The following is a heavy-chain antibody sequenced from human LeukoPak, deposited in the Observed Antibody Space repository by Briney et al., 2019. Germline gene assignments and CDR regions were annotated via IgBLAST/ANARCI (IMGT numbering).Heavy chain of an antibody. CDR1: GFIFSSYG. Sequence: GGSLRLSCAASGFIFSSYGMSWVRQAPGKGLEWVSSISSSGGYTSYADSVKGRFTISRDNSKNTLYLQMYSLRAEDTAVYYCAQDSGDYFGSASDYWGQGTLVTVSS. J-gene: IGHJ4*02. CDR3: AQDSGDYFGSASDY. CDR2: ISSSGGYT. D-gene: IGHD3-10*01. V-gene: IGHV3-23*01.